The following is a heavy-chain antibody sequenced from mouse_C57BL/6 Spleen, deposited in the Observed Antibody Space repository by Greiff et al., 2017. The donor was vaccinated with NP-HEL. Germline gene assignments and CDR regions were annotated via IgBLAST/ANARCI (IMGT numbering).Heavy chain of an antibody. D-gene: IGHD1-1*01. CDR2: IDPSDSYT. CDR3: ARSGYGSSYWYFDV. V-gene: IGHV1-59*01. CDR1: GYTFTSYW. Sequence: QVQLQQPGAELVRPGTSVKLSCKASGYTFTSYWMHWVKQRPGQGLEWIGVIDPSDSYTNYNQKFKGKATLTVATSSSTAYMQLSSLTSEDSAVYYCARSGYGSSYWYFDVWGTGTTVTVSS. J-gene: IGHJ1*03.